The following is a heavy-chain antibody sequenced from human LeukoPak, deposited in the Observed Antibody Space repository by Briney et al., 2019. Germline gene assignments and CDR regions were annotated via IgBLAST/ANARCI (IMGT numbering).Heavy chain of an antibody. Sequence: SSETLSLTCTVSGGSISTYYWIWIRQSPGKGLEWIGYTHYSGSTNYNPSLKSRVTISVDTSKNQFSLKLSSVTAADTAVYYCASDTYYYDSSGFTQLDYWGQGTLVTVSS. CDR1: GGSISTYY. D-gene: IGHD3-22*01. CDR3: ASDTYYYDSSGFTQLDY. CDR2: THYSGST. J-gene: IGHJ4*02. V-gene: IGHV4-59*12.